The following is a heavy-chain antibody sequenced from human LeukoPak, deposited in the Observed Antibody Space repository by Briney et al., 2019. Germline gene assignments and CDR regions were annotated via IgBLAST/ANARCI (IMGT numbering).Heavy chain of an antibody. CDR1: GGTFSSYT. Sequence: AASVKVSCKASGGTFSSYTISWVRQAPGQGLEWMGRIIPILGIANYAQKFQGRVTITADKSTSTAYMELSSLRSEDTAVCYCARDGYGDYSPRNYYYGMDVWGQGTTVTVSS. V-gene: IGHV1-69*04. D-gene: IGHD4-17*01. CDR3: ARDGYGDYSPRNYYYGMDV. CDR2: IIPILGIA. J-gene: IGHJ6*02.